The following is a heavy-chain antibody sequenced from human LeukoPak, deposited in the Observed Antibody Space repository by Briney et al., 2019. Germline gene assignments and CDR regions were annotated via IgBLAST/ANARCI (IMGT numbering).Heavy chain of an antibody. CDR3: ARDYYYDSTEDN. D-gene: IGHD3-22*01. CDR2: IQQDGSEK. J-gene: IGHJ4*02. CDR1: GFSLNNFW. V-gene: IGHV3-7*03. Sequence: GGSLRLSCVASGFSLNNFWMSWVRQAPGKGLEWVANIQQDGSEKHYVDSVRGRFTVSRDNAKNSLYLQMNSLRVEDTAVYYCARDYYYDSTEDNWGQGTLVTVSS.